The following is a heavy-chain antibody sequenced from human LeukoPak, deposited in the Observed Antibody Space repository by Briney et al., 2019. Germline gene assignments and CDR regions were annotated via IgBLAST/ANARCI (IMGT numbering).Heavy chain of an antibody. CDR1: GFTFSSYS. CDR3: ASRAIAVAAEDY. D-gene: IGHD6-19*01. J-gene: IGHJ4*02. CDR2: ISSSSSYI. V-gene: IGHV3-21*01. Sequence: GGSLRLSCAASGFTFSSYSMNWVRQAPGKGLEWVSSISSSSSYIYYADSVKGRFTISRDNAKNSLYLQMNSLRAEDTAVYYCASRAIAVAAEDYWGQGTLITVSS.